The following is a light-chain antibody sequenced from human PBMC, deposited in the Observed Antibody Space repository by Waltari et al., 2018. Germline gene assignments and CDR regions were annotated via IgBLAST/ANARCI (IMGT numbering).Light chain of an antibody. J-gene: IGKJ5*01. CDR3: QQYDHLPIT. CDR2: DVS. Sequence: DIQMTQSPSSLSASVGDRVSITCQASQDISNYLTWYQQKPGKAPKLLVYDVSYLETGVPSSFSGSGFGTDFTFTINSLQPEDIATYYCQQYDHLPITFGQGTRLEIK. CDR1: QDISNY. V-gene: IGKV1-33*01.